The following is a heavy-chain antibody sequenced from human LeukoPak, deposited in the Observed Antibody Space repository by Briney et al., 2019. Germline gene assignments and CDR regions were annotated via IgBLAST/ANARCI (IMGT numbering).Heavy chain of an antibody. V-gene: IGHV3-73*01. CDR1: GFTFSSYE. J-gene: IGHJ6*03. CDR3: TNQQYYYYYMDV. CDR2: IRNKANTYAT. Sequence: PGGSLRLSCAASGFTFSSYEMNWVRQASGKGLEWVGRIRNKANTYATEYAASVKGRFTISRDDSKNTAYLQMNSLKTEDTAVYYCTNQQYYYYYMDVWGKGTTVTVSS.